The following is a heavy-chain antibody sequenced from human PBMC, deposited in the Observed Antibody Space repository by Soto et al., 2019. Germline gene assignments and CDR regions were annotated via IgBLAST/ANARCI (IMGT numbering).Heavy chain of an antibody. J-gene: IGHJ4*02. D-gene: IGHD2-15*01. Sequence: QVQLVESGGGVVQPGRSLRLSCAASGFTFSSYAMHWVRQAPGKGLEWVAVISYDGSNKYYADSVKGRFTISRDNSKNTLYLQMNSLRAEDTAVYYCARDLAGTAVVVAATYWDYWGQGTLVTVSP. CDR2: ISYDGSNK. CDR1: GFTFSSYA. CDR3: ARDLAGTAVVVAATYWDY. V-gene: IGHV3-30-3*01.